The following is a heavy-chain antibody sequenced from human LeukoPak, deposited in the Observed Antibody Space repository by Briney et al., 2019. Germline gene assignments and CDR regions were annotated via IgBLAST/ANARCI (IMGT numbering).Heavy chain of an antibody. CDR3: ARDRYSGYGNCGH. CDR1: GGSISSYY. J-gene: IGHJ4*02. D-gene: IGHD5-12*01. V-gene: IGHV4-4*07. Sequence: PSETLSLTCAVSGGSISSYYWSWIRQPAGKGLEWIGRIETSGNTNYKPSLKSRVTMSVDTSKNQFSLKLSSVTAADTAVYYCARDRYSGYGNCGHWGQGTLVTVSS. CDR2: IETSGNT.